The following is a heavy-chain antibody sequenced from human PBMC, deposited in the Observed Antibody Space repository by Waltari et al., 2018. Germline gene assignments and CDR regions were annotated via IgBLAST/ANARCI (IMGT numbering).Heavy chain of an antibody. J-gene: IGHJ4*02. CDR2: ISWNSGSI. V-gene: IGHV3-9*01. CDR3: ARESVAAGRLGYYWGDGGFDY. CDR1: GFTFDDYA. Sequence: EVQLVESGGGLVQPGRSLRLSCAASGFTFDDYAMHWVRQAPGKGLEWVSGISWNSGSIGYADSVKGRFTISRDNAKNSLYLQMNSLRAEDTALYYCARESVAAGRLGYYWGDGGFDYWGQGTLVTVSS. D-gene: IGHD6-13*01.